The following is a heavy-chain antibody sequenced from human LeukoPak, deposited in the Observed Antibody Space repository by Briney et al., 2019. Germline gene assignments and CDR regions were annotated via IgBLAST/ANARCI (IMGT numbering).Heavy chain of an antibody. J-gene: IGHJ4*02. CDR2: IYTSGST. CDR1: GGSISSYY. V-gene: IGHV4-4*07. D-gene: IGHD3-10*01. Sequence: SETLSLTCTVSGGSISSYYWSWFRQPAGKGLEWIGRIYTSGSTNYNPSPRRRVTMSVDTSKNQFSLKLSSVTAAATAAFYCGRDLYYYGSGSYYTGFDYWGQGTLVTVSA. CDR3: GRDLYYYGSGSYYTGFDY.